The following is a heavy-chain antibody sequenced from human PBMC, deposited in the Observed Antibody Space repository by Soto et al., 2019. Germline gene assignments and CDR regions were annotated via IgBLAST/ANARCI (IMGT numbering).Heavy chain of an antibody. CDR2: ISSNGGST. J-gene: IGHJ4*02. Sequence: GGSLRLSCAASGFIFSNYAMHWVRQAPGKGLEYVSGISSNGGSTYYADSVKGRFTISRDNSKNTLYLQMGSLRPEDVAVYYCARDRSPSNILTGYSPIDYWGQGTLVTVSS. CDR3: ARDRSPSNILTGYSPIDY. D-gene: IGHD3-9*01. V-gene: IGHV3-64*02. CDR1: GFIFSNYA.